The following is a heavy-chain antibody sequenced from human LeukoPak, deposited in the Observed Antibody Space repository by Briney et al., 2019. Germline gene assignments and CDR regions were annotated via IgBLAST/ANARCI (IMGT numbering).Heavy chain of an antibody. Sequence: PSETLSLTCTVSGGSISSYYWSWIRQPPGKGLEWIGYIYYSGSTNYNPSLKSRVTISVDTSKNQSSLKLSSVTAADTAVYYCARLSYYGDKSYYFDYWGQGTLVTVSS. CDR3: ARLSYYGDKSYYFDY. J-gene: IGHJ4*02. CDR1: GGSISSYY. D-gene: IGHD4-17*01. CDR2: IYYSGST. V-gene: IGHV4-59*08.